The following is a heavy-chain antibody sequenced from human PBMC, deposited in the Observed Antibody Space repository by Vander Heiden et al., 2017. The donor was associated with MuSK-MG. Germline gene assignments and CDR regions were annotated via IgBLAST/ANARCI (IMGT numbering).Heavy chain of an antibody. Sequence: EVQLVQSGAEVKTPGESLNISCKGSGSSFTSYWIGWVRQMPGKGLEWMGIIYPGDSDTRYSPAFQGQVTISADKSSSTAYLQWSSLKASDTAMYYCARVGRRIKVGIDYWGQGTLVTVSS. CDR1: GSSFTSYW. CDR2: IYPGDSDT. V-gene: IGHV5-51*01. CDR3: ARVGRRIKVGIDY. J-gene: IGHJ4*02. D-gene: IGHD1-26*01.